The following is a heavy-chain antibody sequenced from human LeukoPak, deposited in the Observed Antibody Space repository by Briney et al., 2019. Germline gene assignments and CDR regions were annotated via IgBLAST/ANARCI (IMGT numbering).Heavy chain of an antibody. CDR3: ARGGYSSGWKGGYYFDY. J-gene: IGHJ4*02. Sequence: SETLSLTCTVSGGSISSGSYYWSWIRQPAGKGLEWIGRIYTSGSTNYNPSLKSRVTISVDTSKNQFSLKLSSVTAADAAVYYWARGGYSSGWKGGYYFDYWGQGTLVTVSS. CDR1: GGSISSGSYY. D-gene: IGHD6-19*01. V-gene: IGHV4-61*02. CDR2: IYTSGST.